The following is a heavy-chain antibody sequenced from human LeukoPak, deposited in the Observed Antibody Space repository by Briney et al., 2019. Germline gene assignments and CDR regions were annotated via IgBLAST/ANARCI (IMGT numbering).Heavy chain of an antibody. J-gene: IGHJ4*02. V-gene: IGHV4-59*01. CDR1: GGSMTNYF. CDR3: ARWYQYYFDY. Sequence: PSETLSLTCTVSGGSMTNYFWNWIRQSPGKGLEWIAYIYKNERVKYNPSLKSRVTISVDTSKNQFSLKLSSVTAADTAVYYCARWYQYYFDYWGQGTLVTVSS. D-gene: IGHD4-23*01. CDR2: IYKNERV.